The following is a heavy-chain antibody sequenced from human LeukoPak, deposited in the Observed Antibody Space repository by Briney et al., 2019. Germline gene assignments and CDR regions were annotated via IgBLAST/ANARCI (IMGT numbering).Heavy chain of an antibody. CDR3: ARARVPIAVAGLYYFDY. CDR1: GYTFTNYY. V-gene: IGHV1-2*02. Sequence: ASVKVSCKASGYTFTNYYIHWLRQAPGQGPEWMGWIKPDRGSSHYAQKFQGRVTMTRDTSSNSAYMDLTRLKSDDTAVYYCARARVPIAVAGLYYFDYWGQGALVTISS. J-gene: IGHJ4*02. CDR2: IKPDRGSS. D-gene: IGHD6-19*01.